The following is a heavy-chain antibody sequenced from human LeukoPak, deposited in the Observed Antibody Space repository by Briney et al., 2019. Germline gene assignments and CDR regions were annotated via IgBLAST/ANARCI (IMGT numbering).Heavy chain of an antibody. D-gene: IGHD2-2*01. Sequence: GASVKVSCKASGYTFTSYGISWVRQAPGQGLEWMGWISAYNGNTNYAQKLQGRVTMTTDTSTSTAYMELRSLRSDDTAVYYCARGYLSDIAVVPAAFDYWGQGTLVTVSS. CDR3: ARGYLSDIAVVPAAFDY. CDR2: ISAYNGNT. J-gene: IGHJ4*02. V-gene: IGHV1-18*01. CDR1: GYTFTSYG.